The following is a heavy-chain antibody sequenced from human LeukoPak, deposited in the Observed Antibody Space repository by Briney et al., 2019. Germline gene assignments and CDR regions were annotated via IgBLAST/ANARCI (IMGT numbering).Heavy chain of an antibody. D-gene: IGHD3-22*01. CDR2: INWNGGST. J-gene: IGHJ4*02. Sequence: GGSLRLSCAASGFTFDDYGMSWVRQAPGKGLEWVSGINWNGGSTGYADSVKGRFTISRDNAKNSLYLQMNSLRAEDTALYYCARDSTYYYDSSGYSGFDYWGQGTLVTVSS. CDR1: GFTFDDYG. V-gene: IGHV3-20*04. CDR3: ARDSTYYYDSSGYSGFDY.